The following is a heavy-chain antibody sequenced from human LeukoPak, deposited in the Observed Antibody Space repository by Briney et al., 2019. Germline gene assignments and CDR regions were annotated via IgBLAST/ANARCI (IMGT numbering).Heavy chain of an antibody. J-gene: IGHJ4*01. CDR3: ARENIPVAGTLPDY. V-gene: IGHV1-69*05. CDR1: GGTFSSYA. CDR2: IIPIFGTA. Sequence: SVKVSCKASGGTFSSYAISWVRQGPGQGPGGMGGIIPIFGTANYAQKFQGRVTITTDESTSTAYMELSRLRSDDTAVYYCARENIPVAGTLPDYWGHGTLVTVSS. D-gene: IGHD6-19*01.